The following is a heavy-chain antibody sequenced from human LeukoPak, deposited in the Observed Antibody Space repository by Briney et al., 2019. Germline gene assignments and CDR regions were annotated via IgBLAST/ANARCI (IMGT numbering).Heavy chain of an antibody. CDR2: INTDGRTT. CDR1: GFTFSSHW. D-gene: IGHD5-12*01. Sequence: GGSLRLSCAASGFTFSSHWMHWVRQAPGKGLVWVSRINTDGRTTNYADSVKGRFTISRDNSKNTLYLQMNSLRAEDTAVYYCARGEGVFSYERYIPNFDYWGQGTLVTVSS. V-gene: IGHV3-74*01. J-gene: IGHJ4*02. CDR3: ARGEGVFSYERYIPNFDY.